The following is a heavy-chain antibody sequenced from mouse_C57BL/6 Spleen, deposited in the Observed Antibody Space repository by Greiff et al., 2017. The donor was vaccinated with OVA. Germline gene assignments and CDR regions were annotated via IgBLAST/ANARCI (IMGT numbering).Heavy chain of an antibody. CDR3: ARMGVYYGNWRASFDY. CDR2: INPSNGGT. D-gene: IGHD2-1*01. V-gene: IGHV1-53*01. Sequence: QVQLQQPGTELVKPGASVKLSCKASGYTFTSYWMHWVKQRPGQGLEWIGNINPSNGGTNYNEKFKSKATLTVDKSSSTAYMQLSSLTSEGTAVYYGARMGVYYGNWRASFDYWGQGTTLTVSS. CDR1: GYTFTSYW. J-gene: IGHJ2*01.